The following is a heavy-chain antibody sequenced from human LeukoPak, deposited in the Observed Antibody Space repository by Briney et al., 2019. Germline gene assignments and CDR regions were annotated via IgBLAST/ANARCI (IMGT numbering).Heavy chain of an antibody. CDR1: GGSISSGGYY. D-gene: IGHD3-10*01. CDR3: EWFGELFDF. V-gene: IGHV4-31*03. Sequence: PSETLSLTRTVSGGSISSGGYYWSWLRQRPGKGLEWIGYIYYTWSTYYTPSLKSRVTTSVDTSKNQCSLNLSSVTAADTAVYYCEWFGELFDFWGKGTTVTVSS. J-gene: IGHJ6*04. CDR2: IYYTWST.